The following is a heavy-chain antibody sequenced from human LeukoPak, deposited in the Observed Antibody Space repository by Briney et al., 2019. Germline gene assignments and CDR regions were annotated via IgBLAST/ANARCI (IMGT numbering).Heavy chain of an antibody. CDR2: INPNNGGS. D-gene: IGHD3-10*01. CDR1: GYTFTDYY. V-gene: IGHV1-2*06. J-gene: IGHJ5*02. CDR3: AANYGSGTSS. Sequence: ASVKVSCKASGYTFTDYYMHWVRQAPGQGLEWMGRINPNNGGSKYAQKFQGRVTMTRDTSISTAYMGLSSLKSDDTAVYYCAANYGSGTSSWGQGTLVTVSS.